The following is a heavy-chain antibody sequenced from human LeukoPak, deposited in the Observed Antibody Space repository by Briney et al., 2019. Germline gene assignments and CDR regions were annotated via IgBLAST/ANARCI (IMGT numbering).Heavy chain of an antibody. CDR1: GYSFSNHG. J-gene: IGHJ5*02. CDR3: ARDNSVGDTAWWFDP. D-gene: IGHD1-26*01. V-gene: IGHV1-18*01. CDR2: IAGYNDNP. Sequence: ASVKVSCKTSGYSFSNHGISWVRQAPGQGLEWMGWIAGYNDNPKYSQKFQGRLSLTRDMSTSTDYMELSSLRSEDTAVYYCARDNSVGDTAWWFDPWGQGTLVTASS.